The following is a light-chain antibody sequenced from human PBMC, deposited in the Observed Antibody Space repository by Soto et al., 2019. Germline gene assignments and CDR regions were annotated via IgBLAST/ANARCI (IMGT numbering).Light chain of an antibody. CDR1: RSISTN. CDR2: GTS. CDR3: QQYNNWPPWT. J-gene: IGKJ1*01. V-gene: IGKV3-15*01. Sequence: EIVMTQSPATLSVSPGDRATLSCRASRSISTNLAWYQHKPGQAPRLLIYGTSTGATGIPARFSGSGSGTEFTLTISSLQSEDFAVYYCQQYNNWPPWTFGQGTKVDIK.